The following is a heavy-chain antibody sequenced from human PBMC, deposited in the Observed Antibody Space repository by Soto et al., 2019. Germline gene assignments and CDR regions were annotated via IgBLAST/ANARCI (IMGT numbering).Heavy chain of an antibody. D-gene: IGHD3-3*01. CDR1: GYNVSGYW. CDR2: IYPSDSDT. J-gene: IGHJ4*02. V-gene: IGHV5-51*01. Sequence: XESLKISCKGCGYNVSGYWIAWVRQMPGKGLELMGIIYPSDSDTRYRPSFQGQVTISADKSISSAYLQWSSLRASDTAMYYCARGGVSTRTFDYWGQGTPVTVSS. CDR3: ARGGVSTRTFDY.